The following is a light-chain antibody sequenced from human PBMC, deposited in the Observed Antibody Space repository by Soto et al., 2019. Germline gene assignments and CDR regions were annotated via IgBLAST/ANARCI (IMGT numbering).Light chain of an antibody. CDR3: CSYAGSYPWV. CDR2: DVT. CDR1: SSDVGGYNY. Sequence: QSVLTQPRSVSGSPGQSVTISCTGTSSDVGGYNYVSWYQQHPGKVPKLMIYDVTKRPSGVPDRFSGSKSGNTASLSISGLQAEDEADYYCCSYAGSYPWVFGGGTKVTVL. J-gene: IGLJ3*02. V-gene: IGLV2-11*01.